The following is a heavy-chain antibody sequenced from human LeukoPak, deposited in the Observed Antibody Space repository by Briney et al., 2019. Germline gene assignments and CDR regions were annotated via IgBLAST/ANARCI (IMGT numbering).Heavy chain of an antibody. CDR1: GGSISSYY. D-gene: IGHD3-10*01. CDR2: IHYSGST. Sequence: SETLSLTCTVSGGSISSYYWSWIRQPPGKRLEWIGYIHYSGSTDYNPSLKSRVSISVDTAKNQFSLKLSSVTAVDTAVYYCAREVGSYYYGMDVWGQGTTVTVPS. J-gene: IGHJ6*02. CDR3: AREVGSYYYGMDV. V-gene: IGHV4-59*01.